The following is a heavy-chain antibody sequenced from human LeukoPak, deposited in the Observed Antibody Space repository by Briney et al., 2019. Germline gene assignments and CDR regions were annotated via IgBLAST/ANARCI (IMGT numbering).Heavy chain of an antibody. Sequence: SETLSLTCSVSGASISPSYWSWLRQPPGRGLEWIGYIYNSGTTNYNTSLASRVTISLGTSKNQFSLRLSSVSAVDTAVYYCARGPPDRADIWGQGTMVTVSS. D-gene: IGHD3-16*02. CDR1: GASISPSY. CDR2: IYNSGTT. CDR3: ARGPPDRADI. J-gene: IGHJ3*02. V-gene: IGHV4-59*01.